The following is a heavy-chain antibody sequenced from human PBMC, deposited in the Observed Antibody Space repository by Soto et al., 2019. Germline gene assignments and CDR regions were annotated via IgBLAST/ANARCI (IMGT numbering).Heavy chain of an antibody. CDR2: ISVYNGHT. D-gene: IGHD4-17*01. CDR1: GYTFSSYG. CDR3: ARCDFGDYVPTLDH. Sequence: ASVKVSCKASGYTFSSYGVSWVRQAPGQGLEFMGWISVYNGHTNYAQKFQGRVTMTTDTSTSTAYMELRSLRSADTAVYFCARCDFGDYVPTLDHWGQGTLVTVSS. J-gene: IGHJ4*02. V-gene: IGHV1-18*01.